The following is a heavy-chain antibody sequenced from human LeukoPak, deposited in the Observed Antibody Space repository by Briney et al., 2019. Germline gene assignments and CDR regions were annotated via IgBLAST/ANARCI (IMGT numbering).Heavy chain of an antibody. Sequence: ASVKVSCRVSGYTLTELSMHWVRQAPGKGLEWMGGFDPEDGETIYAQKFQGRVTMTEDTSTDTAYMELSSLRSEDTAVYYCATAPYCGGGSCYRGIGFDYWGQGTLVTVSS. CDR1: GYTLTELS. D-gene: IGHD2-15*01. CDR2: FDPEDGET. J-gene: IGHJ4*02. CDR3: ATAPYCGGGSCYRGIGFDY. V-gene: IGHV1-24*01.